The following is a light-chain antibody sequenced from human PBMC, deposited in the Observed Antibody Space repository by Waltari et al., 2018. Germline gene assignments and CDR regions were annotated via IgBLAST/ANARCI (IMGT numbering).Light chain of an antibody. CDR2: EVS. CDR1: DSAVGAYDF. CDR3: SSYTTSSAPGV. Sequence: QSALTQPASVSGSPGQSITISCSGTDSAVGAYDFAPWYQQHPGKAPHLIIYEVSNRPSGISNRFSASKSGNTASLTISGLQAEDEADYYCSSYTTSSAPGVFGTGTRVTVL. V-gene: IGLV2-14*01. J-gene: IGLJ1*01.